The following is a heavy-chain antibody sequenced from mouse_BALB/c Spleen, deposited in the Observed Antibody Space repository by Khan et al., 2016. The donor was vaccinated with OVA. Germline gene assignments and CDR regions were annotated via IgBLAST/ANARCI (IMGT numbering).Heavy chain of an antibody. CDR2: INPSTGYT. V-gene: IGHV1-7*01. CDR1: GYTFTSYW. D-gene: IGHD1-1*01. CDR3: ASYYGSSDARDY. J-gene: IGHJ4*01. Sequence: QVQLKQSGAELAKPGASVKMSCKASGYTFTSYWMHWVKQRPGKGLEWIGYINPSTGYTEYNQKFKDKATLTADKSSSTAYMQLSSLTSEDAAVYYCASYYGSSDARDYWGQGTSVTVAS.